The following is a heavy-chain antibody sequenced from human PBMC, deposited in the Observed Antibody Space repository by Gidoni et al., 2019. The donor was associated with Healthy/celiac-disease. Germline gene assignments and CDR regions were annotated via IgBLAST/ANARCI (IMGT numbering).Heavy chain of an antibody. D-gene: IGHD6-19*01. V-gene: IGHV3-9*01. CDR3: AKDFHSSGWFDY. CDR1: GFTFDDYA. J-gene: IGHJ4*02. CDR2: ISWNSGSI. Sequence: EVQLVESGGGLVQPGRSLRLSCAASGFTFDDYAMHWVRQAPGKGLEWVSGISWNSGSIGYADSVKGRFTISRDNAKNSLYLQMNSLRAEDTALYYCAKDFHSSGWFDYWGQGTLVTVSS.